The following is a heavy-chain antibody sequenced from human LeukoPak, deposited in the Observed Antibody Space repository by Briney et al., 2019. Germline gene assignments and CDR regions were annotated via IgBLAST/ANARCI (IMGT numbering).Heavy chain of an antibody. CDR3: AKEGKSGYYYFDS. V-gene: IGHV4-4*07. Sequence: PSETLSLTCTVSGGSITTYYWAWVRQCAGKGLEWIGRIYPSGNTAYNPSLSSRVTMSADTSKNQFSLRLSSVTAADTAIYYCAKEGKSGYYYFDSWGQGTLVTVSS. D-gene: IGHD3-22*01. J-gene: IGHJ4*02. CDR2: IYPSGNT. CDR1: GGSITTYY.